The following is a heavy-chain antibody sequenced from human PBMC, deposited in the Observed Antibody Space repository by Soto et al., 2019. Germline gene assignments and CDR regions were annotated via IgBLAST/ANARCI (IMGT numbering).Heavy chain of an antibody. D-gene: IGHD5-12*01. J-gene: IGHJ6*02. V-gene: IGHV1-69*13. CDR1: GVTFSSYA. CDR3: ASARATITGYYYYGMDV. CDR2: IIPIYGTA. Sequence: ASVKVSCKASGVTFSSYAISWVRQAPGQGLEWMGGIIPIYGTANYAQKFQGRVTITADESSSTAYMELSSLRSEDTAVYYCASARATITGYYYYGMDVWGQGTTVTVSS.